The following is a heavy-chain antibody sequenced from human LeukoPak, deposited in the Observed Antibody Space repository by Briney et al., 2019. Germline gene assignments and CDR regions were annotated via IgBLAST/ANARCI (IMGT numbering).Heavy chain of an antibody. CDR1: GFTFSTYP. J-gene: IGHJ4*02. CDR2: ISYDDGTNK. D-gene: IGHD5-18*01. Sequence: GGSLRLSCAASGFTFSTYPMHWVRQAPGKGLEWVAVISYDDGTNKYYADSVKGRFTISRDNSKNTLYLQMNSLRAEDTAVCYCARLNLGYGYFLEATKHDYWGQGTLVTVSS. V-gene: IGHV3-30-3*01. CDR3: ARLNLGYGYFLEATKHDY.